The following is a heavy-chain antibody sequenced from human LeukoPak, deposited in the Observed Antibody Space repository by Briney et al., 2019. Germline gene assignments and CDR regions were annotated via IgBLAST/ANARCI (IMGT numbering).Heavy chain of an antibody. Sequence: SETLSLTCTVSGGSITTNNYYWGWVRQPPGKGLEWVGSIFHNGSTYYNPSLKSRITISVDTSKNQFSLKMRSVTAADTALYFCVRSPPFYSDSSGYFDYWGQGTLVTVSS. CDR2: IFHNGST. V-gene: IGHV4-39*01. CDR3: VRSPPFYSDSSGYFDY. J-gene: IGHJ4*02. D-gene: IGHD3-22*01. CDR1: GGSITTNNYY.